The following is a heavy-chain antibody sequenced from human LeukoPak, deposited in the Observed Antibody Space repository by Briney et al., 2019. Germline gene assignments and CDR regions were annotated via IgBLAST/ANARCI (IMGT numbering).Heavy chain of an antibody. CDR3: ANGVFDI. J-gene: IGHJ3*02. CDR1: GFTFSSYS. Sequence: GGSLRLSCAASGFTFSSYSMNWVRQAPGKRLEWVSYISGSGSTIYYADSVKGRFTISRDNAKNSLYLQMNSLRAEVTAVYYCANGVFDIWGQGTMVTVSS. V-gene: IGHV3-48*01. D-gene: IGHD3-10*01. CDR2: ISGSGSTI.